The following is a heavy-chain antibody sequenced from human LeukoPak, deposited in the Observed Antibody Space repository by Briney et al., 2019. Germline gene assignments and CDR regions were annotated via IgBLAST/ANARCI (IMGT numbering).Heavy chain of an antibody. V-gene: IGHV4-59*12. J-gene: IGHJ4*02. CDR3: ARDQYYYDSSGYLTFDY. D-gene: IGHD3-22*01. CDR2: IYYSGST. Sequence: SETLSLTCTVSGGSISSYYWSWIRQPPGKGLEWIGYIYYSGSTNYNPSLKSRVTMSVDTSKNQFSLKLSSVTAADTAVYYCARDQYYYDSSGYLTFDYWGQGTLVTVSS. CDR1: GGSISSYY.